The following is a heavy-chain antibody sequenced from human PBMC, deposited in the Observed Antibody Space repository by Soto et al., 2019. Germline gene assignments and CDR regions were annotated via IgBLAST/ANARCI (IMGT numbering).Heavy chain of an antibody. CDR1: GFTLDDDA. CDR2: ITWNSGKI. Sequence: ALRLSGPASGFTLDDDAMNGVRQGRVRGLEWVSGITWNSGKIAYADSVKGRFTIARDDDNNSLYLQMNSLRPEDTALYYCVKDSYADFHRVLSTAEYFFDYWGHGTLVNVSS. CDR3: VKDSYADFHRVLSTAEYFFDY. J-gene: IGHJ4*01. D-gene: IGHD2-15*01. V-gene: IGHV3-9*01.